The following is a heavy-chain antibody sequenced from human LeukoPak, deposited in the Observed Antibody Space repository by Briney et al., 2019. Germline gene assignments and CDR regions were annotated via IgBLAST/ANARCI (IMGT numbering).Heavy chain of an antibody. Sequence: GGSLRLSCAASGFTFSNYSMNWVRQAPGKGLEWVSSISSSSSYIYYADSVKGRFTISRDNAQRTLYLQMNSLRTEDTAVYFCAKDRIPDAVGGTGALDFWGQGTLVTVSS. CDR3: AKDRIPDAVGGTGALDF. CDR2: ISSSSSYI. D-gene: IGHD1-14*01. J-gene: IGHJ4*02. CDR1: GFTFSNYS. V-gene: IGHV3-21*04.